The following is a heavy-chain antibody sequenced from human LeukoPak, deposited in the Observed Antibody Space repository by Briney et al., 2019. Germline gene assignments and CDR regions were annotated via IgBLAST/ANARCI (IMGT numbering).Heavy chain of an antibody. Sequence: GGSLRLSCAASGFTFSTYAMSWVRQAPGKGLEWVSAISGSGGSTYYADSVKGRFTISRDNSKNTLYLQMNSLRAEDTAVYYCAVPSIAARLGDYWAQGTLVTVPS. D-gene: IGHD6-6*01. CDR3: AVPSIAARLGDY. CDR2: ISGSGGST. CDR1: GFTFSTYA. J-gene: IGHJ4*02. V-gene: IGHV3-23*01.